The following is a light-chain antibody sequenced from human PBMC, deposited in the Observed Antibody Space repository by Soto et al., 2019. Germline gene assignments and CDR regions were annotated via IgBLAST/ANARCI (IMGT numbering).Light chain of an antibody. V-gene: IGKV3-11*01. J-gene: IGKJ2*01. CDR2: DAS. CDR1: QSVSSY. CDR3: QQRSNWPPYT. Sequence: EIVLTQSPATLYLSPGERATLSCRASQSVSSYLAWYQQKPGQAPRLLIYDASNRATGIPARFSGSGSGTDFTLTISSLEPEDFADDCCQQRSNWPPYTFGQGTKLEIK.